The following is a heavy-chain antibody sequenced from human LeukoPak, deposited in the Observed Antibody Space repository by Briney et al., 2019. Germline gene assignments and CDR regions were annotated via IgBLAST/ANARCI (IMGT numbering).Heavy chain of an antibody. CDR3: AKNRYYFWSGYSTSSFDY. D-gene: IGHD3-3*01. V-gene: IGHV3-30*02. Sequence: PGGSLTLSCAASGFTFRSYGMHWVRQPPGKGLEWVAFIQYDGSNKYYADSVKGRFTISRDNSKTTLYLQMNSLRAEDTAVYYCAKNRYYFWSGYSTSSFDYWGQGTLVTVSS. CDR2: IQYDGSNK. J-gene: IGHJ4*02. CDR1: GFTFRSYG.